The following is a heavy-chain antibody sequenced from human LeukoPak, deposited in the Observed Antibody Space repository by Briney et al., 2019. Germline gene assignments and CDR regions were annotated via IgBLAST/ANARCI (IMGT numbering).Heavy chain of an antibody. J-gene: IGHJ6*03. Sequence: GGSLRLSCAASGFTFSSYSMNWVRQAPGKGLEWVSYISSSSSTIYYADSVKGRFTISRDNAKNSLYLQMNSLRAEDTAVYYCAKNGDRGAYCSGGSCYPYYYYYMDVWGKGTTVTISS. V-gene: IGHV3-48*01. D-gene: IGHD2-15*01. CDR3: AKNGDRGAYCSGGSCYPYYYYYMDV. CDR1: GFTFSSYS. CDR2: ISSSSSTI.